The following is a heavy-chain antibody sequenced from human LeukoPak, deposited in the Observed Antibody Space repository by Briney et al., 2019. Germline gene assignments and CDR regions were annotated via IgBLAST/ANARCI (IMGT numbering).Heavy chain of an antibody. CDR1: GFSFSFYA. J-gene: IGHJ4*02. CDR3: ARDTIQPGLIDD. V-gene: IGHV3-21*05. D-gene: IGHD2-2*01. Sequence: GGSLRLSCAASGFSFSFYAMNWVRQAPGKGLEWISYINSGGDDIHYAASVRGRFTITRDDAGNTLFLQLSSLRAEDTAVYYCARDTIQPGLIDDWGQGTLVTVSS. CDR2: INSGGDDI.